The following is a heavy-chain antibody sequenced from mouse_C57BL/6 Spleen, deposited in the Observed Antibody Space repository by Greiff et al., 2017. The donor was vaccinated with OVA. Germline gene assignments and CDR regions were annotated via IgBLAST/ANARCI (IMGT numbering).Heavy chain of an antibody. J-gene: IGHJ3*01. CDR3: AIEYKASWFAY. CDR2: IHPSDGGT. CDR1: GYTFTSYW. V-gene: IGHV1-74*01. D-gene: IGHD1-3*01. Sequence: QVQLQQPGAELVKPGASVKVSCKASGYTFTSYWMPWVKQRPGQGLEWIGRIHPSDGGTNYNQKFKGKATLTVDKSSSTAYMQLSSLTSEDSAVDYCAIEYKASWFAYWGQGTLVTVSA.